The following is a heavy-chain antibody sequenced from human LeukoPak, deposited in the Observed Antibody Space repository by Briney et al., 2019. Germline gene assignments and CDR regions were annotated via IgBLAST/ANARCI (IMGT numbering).Heavy chain of an antibody. CDR2: IYSGGST. Sequence: GGSLRLSCAASGFTVSNNYMSWVRQAPGKGLVWVSSIYSGGSTYYTDSVKGRFTISRDNSKNTLYLQMNSLRAEDTAVYYCARAGEGLQSYSFDIWGQGTMVTLSS. V-gene: IGHV3-66*01. CDR1: GFTVSNNY. J-gene: IGHJ3*02. D-gene: IGHD5-24*01. CDR3: ARAGEGLQSYSFDI.